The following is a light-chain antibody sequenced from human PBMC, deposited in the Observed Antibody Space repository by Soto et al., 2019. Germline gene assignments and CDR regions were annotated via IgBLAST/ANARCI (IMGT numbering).Light chain of an antibody. CDR3: QQRSNWPT. J-gene: IGKJ3*01. V-gene: IGKV3-11*01. Sequence: EIVLTQSPATLSLSPGERATLSCRASQSVISYLAWYQHKPGQAPRLLIYDASNRATGIPARFSGSGPGTDFTLSISSLEPEDFAVYYCQQRSNWPTFGPGTTVDIK. CDR1: QSVISY. CDR2: DAS.